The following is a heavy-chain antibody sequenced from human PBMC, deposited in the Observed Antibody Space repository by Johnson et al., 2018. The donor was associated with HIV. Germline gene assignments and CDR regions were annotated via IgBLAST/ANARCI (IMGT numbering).Heavy chain of an antibody. Sequence: MQLVESGGGLVQPGGSLRLSCAASGFTFRNYDMHWVRQATVKSLEWVSAIGSAGDTYYSGSVKGRFTISRESAKNSLYLQMNSLRAGDTAVYYCAKALLLTTATSRDAFDIWGQGTMVTVSS. J-gene: IGHJ3*02. CDR1: GFTFRNYD. D-gene: IGHD4-17*01. CDR3: AKALLLTTATSRDAFDI. CDR2: IGSAGDT. V-gene: IGHV3-13*01.